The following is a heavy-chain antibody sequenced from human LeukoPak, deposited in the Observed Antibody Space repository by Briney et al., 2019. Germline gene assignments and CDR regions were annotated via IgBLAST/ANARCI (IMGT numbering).Heavy chain of an antibody. Sequence: GRSLRLSCAASGFTFSTYGVHWVRQAPGKGLEWVAVIWYDGSDKYYADSVRGRFTISRDNSKNTLYLQMNSLRAEDTAVYYCVRDTAGAHPGDYWGQGTLVTVSS. CDR1: GFTFSTYG. CDR2: IWYDGSDK. V-gene: IGHV3-33*01. D-gene: IGHD6-19*01. J-gene: IGHJ4*02. CDR3: VRDTAGAHPGDY.